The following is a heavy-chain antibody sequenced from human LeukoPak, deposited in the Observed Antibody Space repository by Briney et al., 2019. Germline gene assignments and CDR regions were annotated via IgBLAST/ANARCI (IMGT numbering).Heavy chain of an antibody. D-gene: IGHD2-15*01. Sequence: GGSLRLSCAASGFTFSSYAMHWVRQAPGKGLEWVAVISYDGSNKYYADSVKGRFTISRDNSKNTVYLQMNILRGEDAAVYYCAKSGLMIGATSHDLNHWGQGTLVTVSS. CDR2: ISYDGSNK. CDR1: GFTFSSYA. J-gene: IGHJ5*02. CDR3: AKSGLMIGATSHDLNH. V-gene: IGHV3-30*04.